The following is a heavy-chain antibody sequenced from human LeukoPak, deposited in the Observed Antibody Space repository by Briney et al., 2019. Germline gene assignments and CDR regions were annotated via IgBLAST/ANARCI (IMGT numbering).Heavy chain of an antibody. CDR2: ITISGHTK. CDR1: GFDLNTYG. Sequence: GGSLILSCAASGFDLNTYGMNWVRQAPGKGLEWIADITISGHTKNCADSVKGRFTISRDNAGTSLYLQMNSLRVEDTGVYYCARGDPHADPWGQGTLVTVSS. J-gene: IGHJ5*02. V-gene: IGHV3-48*03. CDR3: ARGDPHADP.